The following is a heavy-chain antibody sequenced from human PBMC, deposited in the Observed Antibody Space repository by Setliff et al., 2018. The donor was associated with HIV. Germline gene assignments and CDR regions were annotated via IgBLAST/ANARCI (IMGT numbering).Heavy chain of an antibody. CDR1: GGILSTYA. CDR2: IIPLFGRA. D-gene: IGHD3-10*01. J-gene: IGHJ3*01. Sequence: GASVKVSCKASGGILSTYATIWVRQAPGQGLEWLGGIIPLFGRASYAQKFQGRVTITADESTNTAYMELSSLRSGDTAVYYCARETAPAHYYGSGSYRLHAFYVWGQGTMVTVSS. CDR3: ARETAPAHYYGSGSYRLHAFYV. V-gene: IGHV1-69*13.